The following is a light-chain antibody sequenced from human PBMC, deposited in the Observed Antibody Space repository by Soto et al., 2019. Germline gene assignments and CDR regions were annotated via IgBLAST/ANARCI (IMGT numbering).Light chain of an antibody. CDR2: AAS. CDR1: QGISSY. V-gene: IGKV1-9*01. J-gene: IGKJ3*01. CDR3: QQLNSYPLT. Sequence: DIQLPQSPSFLSASVGDRVTITCRASQGISSYLAWYQQKPGKAPKLLIYAASTLQSGVPSRFSGSGSGTVFTLTISSLQPEDFATYYCQQLNSYPLTFGPGTKVDIK.